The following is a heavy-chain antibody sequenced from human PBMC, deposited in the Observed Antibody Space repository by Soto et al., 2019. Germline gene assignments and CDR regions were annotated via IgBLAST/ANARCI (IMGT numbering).Heavy chain of an antibody. CDR1: GFSFSTYA. J-gene: IGHJ3*01. CDR2: ISYDVSNA. Sequence: GGSLRLSCTASGFSFSTYAMYWVRQAPGKGLEWVAIISYDVSNAQYADSVKGRFTVARDNSKNTLYLQMHSLTAEDTAVYYCSRDGGGFGELLLNSYDAFDLWGQGKRVTVSS. V-gene: IGHV3-30*04. CDR3: SRDGGGFGELLLNSYDAFDL. D-gene: IGHD3-10*01.